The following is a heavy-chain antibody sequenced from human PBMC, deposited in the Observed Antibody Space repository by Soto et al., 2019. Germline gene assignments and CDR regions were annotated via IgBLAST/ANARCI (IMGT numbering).Heavy chain of an antibody. CDR1: GFTFSSYG. D-gene: IGHD2-15*01. V-gene: IGHV3-33*01. Sequence: PGGSLRLSCAASGFTFSSYGMHWVRQAPGKGLEWVAVIWYDGSNKYYADSVKGRFTISRDNSKNTLYLQMNSLRAEDTAVYYCAREGVYCSGGSCYFNWFDPWGQGTLVTVSS. J-gene: IGHJ5*02. CDR3: AREGVYCSGGSCYFNWFDP. CDR2: IWYDGSNK.